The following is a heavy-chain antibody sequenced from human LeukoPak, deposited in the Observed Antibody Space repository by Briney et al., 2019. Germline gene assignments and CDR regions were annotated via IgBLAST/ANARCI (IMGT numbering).Heavy chain of an antibody. D-gene: IGHD3-3*01. CDR3: AKGEDYDFWSGFHEGAFDI. J-gene: IGHJ3*02. Sequence: PGGSLRLSCAASGFTFSSYAMSWVRQAPGKGLEWVSAISGSGGSTYYADSVKGRFTISRDNSKNTLYLQMNSLRAEDTAVYCCAKGEDYDFWSGFHEGAFDIWGQGTMVTVSS. CDR2: ISGSGGST. CDR1: GFTFSSYA. V-gene: IGHV3-23*01.